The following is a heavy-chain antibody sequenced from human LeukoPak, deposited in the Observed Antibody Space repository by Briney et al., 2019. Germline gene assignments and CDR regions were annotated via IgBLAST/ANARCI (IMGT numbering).Heavy chain of an antibody. CDR3: VRDSDDYYWALDF. J-gene: IGHJ4*02. D-gene: IGHD3-10*01. V-gene: IGHV6-1*01. CDR1: GDSVSNNIAT. Sequence: SQTLSLTCAISGDSVSNNIATWSWVRQSPSRGLEWLGRTYYRSRWGNDYAISVKGRITINPDTSRNQFSLQSNSVTPEDTAVYYCVRDSDDYYWALDFWGQGTPVTVSS. CDR2: TYYRSRWGN.